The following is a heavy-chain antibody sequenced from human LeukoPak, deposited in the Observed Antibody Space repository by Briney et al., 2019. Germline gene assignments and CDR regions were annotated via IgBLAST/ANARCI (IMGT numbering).Heavy chain of an antibody. D-gene: IGHD5-18*01. Sequence: SVKVSCKASGGTFSSYAISWVRQAPGQGLECVGGIIPIFGTANYVQNFQGRVTITTDESTSTAYMELSSLRSEDTAVHYCARDRGHSYRFDYYYYYMHVWGKDTTVTVSS. CDR3: ARDRGHSYRFDYYYYYMHV. CDR1: GGTFSSYA. J-gene: IGHJ6*03. CDR2: IIPIFGTA. V-gene: IGHV1-69*05.